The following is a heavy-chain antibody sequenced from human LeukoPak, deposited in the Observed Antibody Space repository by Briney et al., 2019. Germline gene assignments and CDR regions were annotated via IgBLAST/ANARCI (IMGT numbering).Heavy chain of an antibody. J-gene: IGHJ6*03. CDR2: IYHSGST. CDR1: GGSITSGSYY. CDR3: AREYGGGAFRGYYMDV. V-gene: IGHV4-61*10. Sequence: PSETPSLTCTVSGGSITSGSYYWSWIRQPAGKGLEWIGEIYHSGSTNYNPSLKSRVTISVDKSKNQFSLKLSSVTAADTAVYYCAREYGGGAFRGYYMDVWGKGTTVTVSS. D-gene: IGHD2-21*01.